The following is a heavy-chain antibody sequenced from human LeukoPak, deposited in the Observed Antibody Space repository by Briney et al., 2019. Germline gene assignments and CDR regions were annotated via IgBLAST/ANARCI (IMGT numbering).Heavy chain of an antibody. Sequence: GGSLRLSCAASGFTFSNLWMSWVRLAPGKGLEWVSYISSSSSTIYYADSVKGRFTISRDNAKNSLYLQMNSLRAEDTAVYYCARDRGSDSSGWPPYYFDYWGQGTLVTVSS. J-gene: IGHJ4*02. D-gene: IGHD6-19*01. CDR1: GFTFSNLW. CDR3: ARDRGSDSSGWPPYYFDY. CDR2: ISSSSSTI. V-gene: IGHV3-48*01.